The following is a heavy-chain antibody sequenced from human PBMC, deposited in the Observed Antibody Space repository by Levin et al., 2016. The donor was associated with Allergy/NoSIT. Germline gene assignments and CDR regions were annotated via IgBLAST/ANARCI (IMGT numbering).Heavy chain of an antibody. D-gene: IGHD6-19*01. CDR3: AREVRWGRVNIAVSGTFDY. CDR1: GGSFSGYY. V-gene: IGHV4-34*01. Sequence: SETLSLTCAVYGGSFSGYYWSWIRQPPGKGLEWIGEINHSGSTNYNPSLKSRVAISVDPSKNQFSLRLTSMTAADTAVYFCAREVRWGRVNIAVSGTFDYWGQGTLVTVSS. CDR2: INHSGST. J-gene: IGHJ4*02.